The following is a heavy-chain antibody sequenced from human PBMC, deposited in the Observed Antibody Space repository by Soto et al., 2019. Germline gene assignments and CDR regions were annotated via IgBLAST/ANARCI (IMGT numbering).Heavy chain of an antibody. V-gene: IGHV3-23*01. J-gene: IGHJ2*01. Sequence: EVQLLESGGGLVQPGGSLRLSCAASGFTFSSYAMSWVRQAPGKGLEWVSAISGSGGSTYYADSVKGRFTISRDNSKNTLYLQMNSLRAEDTAVYYCAKARGRRTTVTTTQGYFDLWGRGTLVTVSS. CDR1: GFTFSSYA. CDR3: AKARGRRTTVTTTQGYFDL. CDR2: ISGSGGST. D-gene: IGHD4-17*01.